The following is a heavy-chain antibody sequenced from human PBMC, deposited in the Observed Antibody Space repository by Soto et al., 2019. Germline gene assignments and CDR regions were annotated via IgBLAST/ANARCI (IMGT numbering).Heavy chain of an antibody. CDR1: GGTFSTYS. CDR3: AGDPDSHYNDSHASSYP. V-gene: IGHV1-69*04. CDR2: IIPIIGII. D-gene: IGHD4-4*01. J-gene: IGHJ5*02. Sequence: SVKVSCKDSGGTFSTYSMFWVRQAPGQGLEWMGRIIPIIGIINYAQKFQGRVTISADKFTGTAYMELTGLRSDDTAVYYCAGDPDSHYNDSHASSYPWGQGTLVTVSS.